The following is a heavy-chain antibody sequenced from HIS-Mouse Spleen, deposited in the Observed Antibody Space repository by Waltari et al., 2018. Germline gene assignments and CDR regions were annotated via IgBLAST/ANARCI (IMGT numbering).Heavy chain of an antibody. D-gene: IGHD6-13*01. Sequence: QLQLQESGPGLVKPSETLSLTCTVSGGSISSSSYYWGWIRQPPGKGLEWIGSIYYSGITDYHPSLKCRVTISVDTSKNQFSLKLSSVTAADTAVYYCAREIPYSSSWYDWYFDLWGRGTLVTVSS. J-gene: IGHJ2*01. CDR3: AREIPYSSSWYDWYFDL. V-gene: IGHV4-39*07. CDR2: IYYSGIT. CDR1: GGSISSSSYY.